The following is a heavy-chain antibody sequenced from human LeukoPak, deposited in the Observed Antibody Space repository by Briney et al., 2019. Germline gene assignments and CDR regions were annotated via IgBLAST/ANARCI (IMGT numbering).Heavy chain of an antibody. CDR1: GYTFTSYY. V-gene: IGHV1-46*01. J-gene: IGHJ6*04. D-gene: IGHD2-15*01. Sequence: GASVKVSCKASGYTFTSYYMHWVRQAPGQGLGWMGIINPSGGSTSYAQKFQGRVTMTRDTSTSTVYMELSSLRSEDTDVYYCARDIRKVSRSDIRMDVWGKGTTVTVSS. CDR3: ARDIRKVSRSDIRMDV. CDR2: INPSGGST.